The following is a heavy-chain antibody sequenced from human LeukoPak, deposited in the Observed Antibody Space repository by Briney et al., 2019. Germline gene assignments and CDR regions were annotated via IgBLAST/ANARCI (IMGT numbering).Heavy chain of an antibody. Sequence: PGRSLRLSCAASGFTFSSYSMNWVRQAPGKGLEWVAFIRYDGSNKYYADSVKGRFTISRDNSKNTLYLQMNSLRAEDTAVYYCAKDPYPYYYYYYMDVWGKGTTVTISS. D-gene: IGHD2-2*02. CDR2: IRYDGSNK. V-gene: IGHV3-30*02. J-gene: IGHJ6*03. CDR3: AKDPYPYYYYYYMDV. CDR1: GFTFSSYS.